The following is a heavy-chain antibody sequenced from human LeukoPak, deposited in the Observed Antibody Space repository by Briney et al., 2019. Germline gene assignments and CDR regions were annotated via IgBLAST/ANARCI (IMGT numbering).Heavy chain of an antibody. V-gene: IGHV4-4*02. CDR1: GGSISSNNW. Sequence: SETLSLTCAVSGGSISSNNWWSWVRQPPGKGLEWIGEIFHSGSTNYNPSLKSRVTISVDKSKDQFSLKLNSVTAADTAVYYCARAEPRGSVWYPYWGQGTLVTVSS. CDR3: ARAEPRGSVWYPY. D-gene: IGHD6-13*01. J-gene: IGHJ4*02. CDR2: IFHSGST.